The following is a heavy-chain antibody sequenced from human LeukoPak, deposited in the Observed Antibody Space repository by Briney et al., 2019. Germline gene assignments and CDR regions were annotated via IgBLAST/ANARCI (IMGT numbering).Heavy chain of an antibody. CDR2: IYYSGST. Sequence: SETLSLTCTVSGGSISSYYWSWIRQPPGKGLEWIGYIYYSGSTNYNPSLKSRVTISGDTSKNQFSLKLSSVTAADTAVYYCARGRGGILRPASFDYWGQGTLVTVSS. J-gene: IGHJ4*02. CDR1: GGSISSYY. V-gene: IGHV4-59*01. D-gene: IGHD3-16*01. CDR3: ARGRGGILRPASFDY.